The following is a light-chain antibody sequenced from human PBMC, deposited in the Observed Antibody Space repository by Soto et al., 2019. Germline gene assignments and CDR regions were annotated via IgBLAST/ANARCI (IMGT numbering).Light chain of an antibody. CDR2: GAS. CDR3: QQYDASTYT. CDR1: QSVSSSY. J-gene: IGKJ2*01. V-gene: IGKV3-20*01. Sequence: EIVLTQSPGTLSLSPGERATLSCRASQSVSSSYLAWYQHKPGQAPRLLIYGASSRATGIPDRFSGSGSGTDFTLTISRLEYEDFAVYYCQQYDASTYTFGQGTQLEIK.